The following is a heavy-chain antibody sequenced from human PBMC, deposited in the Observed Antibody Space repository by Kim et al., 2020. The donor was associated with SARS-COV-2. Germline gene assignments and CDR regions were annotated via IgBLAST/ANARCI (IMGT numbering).Heavy chain of an antibody. V-gene: IGHV3-30*04. Sequence: VGSLRLSCAASGFTFSSYAMHWVRQAPGKGLEWVAVISYDGSNKYYADSVKGRFTISRDNSKNTLYLQMNSLRAEDTAVYYCARSNTAIAAAGIGYWGQGTLVTVSS. CDR2: ISYDGSNK. CDR3: ARSNTAIAAAGIGY. D-gene: IGHD6-13*01. CDR1: GFTFSSYA. J-gene: IGHJ4*02.